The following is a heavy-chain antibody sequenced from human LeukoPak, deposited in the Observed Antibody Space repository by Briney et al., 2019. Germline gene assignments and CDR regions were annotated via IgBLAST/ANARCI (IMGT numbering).Heavy chain of an antibody. D-gene: IGHD3-22*01. CDR1: GFTVSSNY. V-gene: IGHV3-53*04. CDR2: IYSGGST. Sequence: GGSLRLPCAASGFTVSSNYMSWVRQAPGKGLEWVSVIYSGGSTYYADSVKGRFTISRHNSKNTLYLQMNSLRAEDTAVYYCAREVTMNRYYYGMDVWGQGTTVTVSS. J-gene: IGHJ6*02. CDR3: AREVTMNRYYYGMDV.